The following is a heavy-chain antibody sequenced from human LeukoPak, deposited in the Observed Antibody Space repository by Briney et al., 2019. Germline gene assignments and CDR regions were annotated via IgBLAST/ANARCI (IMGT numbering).Heavy chain of an antibody. CDR2: ISGSGGTT. CDR3: AELGITMIGGV. J-gene: IGHJ6*04. V-gene: IGHV3-23*01. Sequence: PGRSLRLSCAASGFTFDDYAMSWVRQAPGKGLEWVSGISGSGGTTYYADSVKGRFTISRDNSKNTLYLQMNSLRAEDTAVYYCAELGITMIGGVWGKGTTVTISS. CDR1: GFTFDDYA. D-gene: IGHD3-10*02.